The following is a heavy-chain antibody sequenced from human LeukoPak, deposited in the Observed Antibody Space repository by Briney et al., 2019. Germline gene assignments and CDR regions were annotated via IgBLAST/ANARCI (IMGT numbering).Heavy chain of an antibody. CDR3: VEGTGILDY. CDR1: GFTFSSYS. V-gene: IGHV3-21*01. Sequence: GGSLRLSCAASGFTFSSYSMNWVRQAPGKGLEWVSSISSSSSYINYADSVKGRFTISRDNAKNSLYLQTNSLRAEDTAVYYCVEGTGILDYWGQGTLVTVSS. J-gene: IGHJ4*02. CDR2: ISSSSSYI. D-gene: IGHD1-1*01.